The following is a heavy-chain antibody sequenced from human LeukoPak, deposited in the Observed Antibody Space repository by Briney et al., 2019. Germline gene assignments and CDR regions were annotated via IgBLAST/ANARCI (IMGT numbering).Heavy chain of an antibody. J-gene: IGHJ5*02. Sequence: ASVKVSCKASGYTFTGYYMHWVRQAPGQGLEWVGWINPNSGGTNYAQKFQGRVTMTRDTSISTAYMELSRLRSDDTAVYYCARDVRRTAGNWFDPWGQGTLVTVSS. CDR3: ARDVRRTAGNWFDP. CDR2: INPNSGGT. V-gene: IGHV1-2*02. D-gene: IGHD6-19*01. CDR1: GYTFTGYY.